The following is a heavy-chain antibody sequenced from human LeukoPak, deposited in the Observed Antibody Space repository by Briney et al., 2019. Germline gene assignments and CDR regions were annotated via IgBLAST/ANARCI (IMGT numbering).Heavy chain of an antibody. Sequence: PSETLSLTCTVSGGSINTDTYYWGWVRQPPGQGLERIGTIHYGGTTYYNPSLKSRVTISVDTSENQISLNLTPVTAADTAVYFCARRPHSAWYFDYWGLGTLVTVSS. CDR2: IHYGGTT. CDR1: GGSINTDTYY. D-gene: IGHD6-19*01. V-gene: IGHV4-39*01. CDR3: ARRPHSAWYFDY. J-gene: IGHJ4*02.